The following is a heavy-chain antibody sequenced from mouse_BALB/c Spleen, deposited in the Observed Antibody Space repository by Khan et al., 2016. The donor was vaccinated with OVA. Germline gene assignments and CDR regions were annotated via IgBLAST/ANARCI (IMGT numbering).Heavy chain of an antibody. D-gene: IGHD1-1*01. Sequence: DLVKPGASVKLSCKASGYTFTSYWINWIKQRPGQGLEWIGRISPGSGTPYYNEMFKGKATLTVDISSNTAYIQLSSLSSEDSAVYICARENYYGSRHYAMDYWGQGTSVTVSS. CDR3: ARENYYGSRHYAMDY. CDR1: GYTFTSYW. V-gene: IGHV1S41*01. J-gene: IGHJ4*01. CDR2: ISPGSGTP.